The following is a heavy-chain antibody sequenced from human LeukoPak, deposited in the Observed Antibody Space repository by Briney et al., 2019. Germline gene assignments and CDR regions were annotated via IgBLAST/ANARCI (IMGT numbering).Heavy chain of an antibody. V-gene: IGHV5-51*01. D-gene: IGHD6-19*01. CDR2: IYPGDSDA. CDR3: ALSYSSGWFFFDY. CDR1: GYSFTSYW. J-gene: IGHJ4*02. Sequence: GESLKISCKGSGYSFTSYWIGWVRQMPGKGLEWMGIIYPGDSDARYSPSFQGQVTISADKSISTAYLQWSSLKASDTAMYYCALSYSSGWFFFDYWGQGTLVTVSS.